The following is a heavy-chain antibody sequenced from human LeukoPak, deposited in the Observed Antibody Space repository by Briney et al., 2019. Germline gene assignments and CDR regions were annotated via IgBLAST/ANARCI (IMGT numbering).Heavy chain of an antibody. CDR1: GYSFTSYW. D-gene: IGHD3-9*01. V-gene: IGHV5-51*01. J-gene: IGHJ4*02. CDR3: ARANFDWLSYFDY. Sequence: GESLKISCKGSGYSFTSYWIGWVRQMPGKGLEWMGIIYPGDSDTRYSPSFQGQVTISADKSVSTAYLQWSSLKASDTAMYYCARANFDWLSYFDYWGQGTLVTVSS. CDR2: IYPGDSDT.